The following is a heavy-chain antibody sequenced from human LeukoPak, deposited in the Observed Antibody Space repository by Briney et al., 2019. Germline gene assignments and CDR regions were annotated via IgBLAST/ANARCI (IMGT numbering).Heavy chain of an antibody. V-gene: IGHV3-30*03. Sequence: GGSLRLSCTASGYTFSDYGMHWVRQAPGKGLEWLSVISYSGVVKFYADSVKGRFSISRDNSKNTLYLQMNSLRAEDTAVYYCAHYYDSSGYLGYWGQGTLVTVSS. CDR3: AHYYDSSGYLGY. J-gene: IGHJ4*02. CDR1: GYTFSDYG. D-gene: IGHD3-22*01. CDR2: ISYSGVVK.